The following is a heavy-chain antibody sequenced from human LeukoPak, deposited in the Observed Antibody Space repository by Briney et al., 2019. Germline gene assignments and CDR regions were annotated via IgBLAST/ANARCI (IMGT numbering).Heavy chain of an antibody. CDR1: GYTFTGHY. V-gene: IGHV1-2*02. D-gene: IGHD2-2*02. J-gene: IGHJ4*02. CDR2: INPNSGGT. Sequence: ASVKVSCKASGYTFTGHYMHWVRQAPGQGLEWMGWINPNSGGTNYAQKFQGRVTMTRDTSISTAYMELSRLRSDDTAVYYCARVSRYCSSTSCYTHFDYWGQGTLVTVSS. CDR3: ARVSRYCSSTSCYTHFDY.